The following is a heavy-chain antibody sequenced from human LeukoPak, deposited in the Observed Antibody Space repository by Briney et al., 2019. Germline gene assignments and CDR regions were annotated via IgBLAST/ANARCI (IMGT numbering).Heavy chain of an antibody. D-gene: IGHD2-15*01. Sequence: PGGSLRLCCAASGFTFSSYAMHWVRQAAGKGLEWVAVISYDGSNKYYADSVKGRFTISRDNSKNTLYLQMNSLRAEDTAVYYCARDRDVGYYFDYWGQGTLVTVSS. V-gene: IGHV3-30*04. CDR1: GFTFSSYA. J-gene: IGHJ4*02. CDR2: ISYDGSNK. CDR3: ARDRDVGYYFDY.